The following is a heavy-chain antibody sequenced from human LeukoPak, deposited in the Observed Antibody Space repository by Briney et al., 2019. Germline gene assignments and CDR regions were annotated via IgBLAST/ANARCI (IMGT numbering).Heavy chain of an antibody. D-gene: IGHD2-2*01. CDR3: ARTLSSTSASGFDP. CDR2: ISTSSSYI. Sequence: ETLSLTCAVSGYSISSGYYWGWIRQAPGKGLEWVSSISTSSSYIYYADSVKGRFTISRDNAKNSLYLQMNSLRAEDTAVYYCARTLSSTSASGFDPWGQGTLVTVSS. V-gene: IGHV3-21*01. J-gene: IGHJ5*02. CDR1: GYSISSGYY.